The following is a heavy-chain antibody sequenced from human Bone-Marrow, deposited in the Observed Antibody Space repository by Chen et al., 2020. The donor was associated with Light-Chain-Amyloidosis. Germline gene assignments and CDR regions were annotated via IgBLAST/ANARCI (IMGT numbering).Heavy chain of an antibody. J-gene: IGHJ6*02. V-gene: IGHV3-23*04. D-gene: IGHD3-10*01. Sequence: EAQVVESGGGLVQPGGSLRLSCAASGFTFSSYAMSWVRQAPGKGLEWVSSISGSGGNTYYADSVKGRFTLSRDNSKNTLSLQMNSLRAEDTAVYYCAKFLDRGSWYYYYGMDVWGQGTTVTVSS. CDR3: AKFLDRGSWYYYYGMDV. CDR2: ISGSGGNT. CDR1: GFTFSSYA.